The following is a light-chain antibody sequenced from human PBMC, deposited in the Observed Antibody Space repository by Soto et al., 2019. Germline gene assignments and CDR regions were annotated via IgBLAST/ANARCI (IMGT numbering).Light chain of an antibody. J-gene: IGLJ1*01. V-gene: IGLV2-14*01. CDR1: SSDVGGYNY. CDR3: SSYTSSSIDYV. Sequence: QSVLTQPASVSGSPGQSITISCTGTSSDVGGYNYVSWYQQHPGKAPKLMIYEVSNRPSGVSNRFSGSKSGNTASLTISGXXXXXXXXYYCSSYTSSSIDYVFGTGTKLTVL. CDR2: EVS.